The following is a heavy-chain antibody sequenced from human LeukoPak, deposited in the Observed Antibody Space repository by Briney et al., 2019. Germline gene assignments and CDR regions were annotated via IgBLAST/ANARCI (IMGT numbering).Heavy chain of an antibody. D-gene: IGHD3-10*02. J-gene: IGHJ4*02. V-gene: IGHV3-21*01. Sequence: PGGSLRLSCAASGFTFSSYSMNWVRQAPGKGLEWVSSISSSSSYIYYADSVKGRFTISRDNAKNSLYLQMNSLRAEDTAVYYCARIPRFGDYYFDYWGQGTLVTVSS. CDR1: GFTFSSYS. CDR2: ISSSSSYI. CDR3: ARIPRFGDYYFDY.